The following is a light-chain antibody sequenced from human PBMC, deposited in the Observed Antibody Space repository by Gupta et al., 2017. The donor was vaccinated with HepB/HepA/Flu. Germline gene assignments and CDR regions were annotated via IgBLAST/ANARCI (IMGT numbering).Light chain of an antibody. V-gene: IGLV2-11*01. Sequence: SALTQPRSVSGSPGQSVTISCTGTSSDVGGYNYVSWYQQHPGKAPKVIIYAVTKRPSGIPDRFSGSKSGNTASLTISGLQAEDEADYYCCSYAGSFINVIFGGGTRLTVL. CDR3: CSYAGSFINVI. J-gene: IGLJ2*01. CDR2: AVT. CDR1: SSDVGGYNY.